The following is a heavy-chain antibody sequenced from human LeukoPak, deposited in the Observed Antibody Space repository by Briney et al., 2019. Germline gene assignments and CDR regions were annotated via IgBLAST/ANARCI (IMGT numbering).Heavy chain of an antibody. Sequence: GGSLRLSCVAPGFTFEDYAMHTVRHAPGESLEWVSGISWNSGSIGYADSVKGRFTISRDNAKNSLYLQMNSLRAEDTALYYCAKEGSYGYPVIDYWGQGTLVTVSS. CDR3: AKEGSYGYPVIDY. CDR1: GFTFEDYA. J-gene: IGHJ4*02. CDR2: ISWNSGSI. V-gene: IGHV3-9*01. D-gene: IGHD5-18*01.